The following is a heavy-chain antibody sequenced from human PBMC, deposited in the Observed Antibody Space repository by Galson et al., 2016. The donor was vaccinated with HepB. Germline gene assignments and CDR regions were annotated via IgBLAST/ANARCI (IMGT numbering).Heavy chain of an antibody. Sequence: PALVKPTQTLTLTCSFSGFSLSTPGVGVGWLRQPPGKALEWLALIYWGDDERYSPSLKSRLTITKDTSENQVVLTMTNMDPVETGTYYCAHRRPSATGRPPPKYFDSWGQGTLVTVSS. J-gene: IGHJ4*02. D-gene: IGHD3-9*01. V-gene: IGHV2-5*02. CDR1: GFSLSTPGVG. CDR2: IYWGDDE. CDR3: AHRRPSATGRPPPKYFDS.